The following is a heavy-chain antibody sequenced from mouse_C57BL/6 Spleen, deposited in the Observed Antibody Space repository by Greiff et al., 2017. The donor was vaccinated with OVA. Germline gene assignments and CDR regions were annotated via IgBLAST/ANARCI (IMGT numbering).Heavy chain of an antibody. J-gene: IGHJ1*03. Sequence: VQLQQSGAELVRPGASVTLSSKASGYTFTDYEMHWVKQTPVHGLEWIGAIDPETGGTAYNQKFKGKAILTADKSSSTAYMELRSLTSEDSAVYYCRGGTTVVGHVWGTGTTVTVSS. CDR1: GYTFTDYE. CDR3: RGGTTVVGHV. CDR2: IDPETGGT. D-gene: IGHD1-1*01. V-gene: IGHV1-15*01.